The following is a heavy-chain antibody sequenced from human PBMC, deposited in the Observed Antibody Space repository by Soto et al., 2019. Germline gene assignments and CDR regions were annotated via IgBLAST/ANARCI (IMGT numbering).Heavy chain of an antibody. CDR3: ARHGAAIKPMRYCSGGSCYILDY. Sequence: PGGSLRLSCAASGFTFSDYYMSWIRQAPGKGLEWVSYISSSGSTIYYADSVKGRFTISRDNAKNSLYLQMNSLRAEDTAVYYCARHGAAIKPMRYCSGGSCYILDYWGQGTLVTVSS. CDR2: ISSSGSTI. D-gene: IGHD2-15*01. V-gene: IGHV3-11*01. J-gene: IGHJ4*02. CDR1: GFTFSDYY.